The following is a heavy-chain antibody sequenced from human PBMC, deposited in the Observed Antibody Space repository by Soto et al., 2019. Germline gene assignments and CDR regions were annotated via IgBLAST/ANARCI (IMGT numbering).Heavy chain of an antibody. V-gene: IGHV3-23*01. CDR3: AKSQYYGSGSYYSPYYYGMDV. CDR2: ISGSGGST. Sequence: LRLSCAASGFTFSSYAMSWVRQAPGKGLEWVSAISGSGGSTYYADSVKGRFTISRDNSKNTLYLQMNSLRAEDTAVYYCAKSQYYGSGSYYSPYYYGMDVWGQGTTVTVSS. CDR1: GFTFSSYA. D-gene: IGHD3-10*01. J-gene: IGHJ6*02.